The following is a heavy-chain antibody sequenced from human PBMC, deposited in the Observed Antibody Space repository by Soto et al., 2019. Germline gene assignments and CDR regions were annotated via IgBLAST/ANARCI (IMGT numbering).Heavy chain of an antibody. CDR1: GLPFSAYV. V-gene: IGHV3-23*01. CDR2: ITSSGGGT. Sequence: GGSLRLSCAASGLPFSAYVMSWVRQAPGKGLEWVSSITSSGGGTYYADSVKGRFTVSRDNSKNTVYLQMNSLRDEDTAVYYCATLTDAWGQGTLVTVSS. CDR3: ATLTDA. J-gene: IGHJ4*02. D-gene: IGHD2-8*02.